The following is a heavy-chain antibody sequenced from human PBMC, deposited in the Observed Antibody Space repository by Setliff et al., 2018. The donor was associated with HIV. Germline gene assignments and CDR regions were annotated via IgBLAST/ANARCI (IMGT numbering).Heavy chain of an antibody. D-gene: IGHD3-3*01. CDR1: GFSLSTSGVG. Sequence: SGPTLVNPTQTLTLTCTFSGFSLSTSGVGVGWIRQPPGKALEWLAVIYWDDDKRYSPSLKSRVTITKDTSKNQVVLTMTNMDPMDTATYYCARISATHYDFWSGSIDYWGQGTLVTVSS. CDR3: ARISATHYDFWSGSIDY. J-gene: IGHJ4*02. CDR2: IYWDDDK. V-gene: IGHV2-5*02.